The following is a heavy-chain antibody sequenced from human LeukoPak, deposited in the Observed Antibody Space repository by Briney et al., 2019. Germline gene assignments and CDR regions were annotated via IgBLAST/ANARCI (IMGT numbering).Heavy chain of an antibody. V-gene: IGHV3-23*01. CDR1: GFTLSSYA. D-gene: IGHD5-24*01. J-gene: IGHJ4*02. Sequence: PGGSLRLSCAASGFTLSSYAMSWVRQAPGKGLEWVSALSGSGGSTYYADSVKGRFTISRDNSKNTLYLQMNSLRAEDTAVYYCAKDTWGEGYNSFDYWGQGALVTVSS. CDR2: LSGSGGST. CDR3: AKDTWGEGYNSFDY.